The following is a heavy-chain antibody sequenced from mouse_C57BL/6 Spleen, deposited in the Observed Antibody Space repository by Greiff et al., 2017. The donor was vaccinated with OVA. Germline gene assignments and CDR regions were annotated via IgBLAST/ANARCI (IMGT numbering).Heavy chain of an antibody. Sequence: EVKLVESGPGLVKPSQSLSLTCSVTGYSITSGYYWNWIRQFPGNKLEWMGYISYDGSNNYNPSLKNRISITRDTSKNQFFLKLNSVTTEDTATYYCAREEGDLYAMDYWGQGTSVTVSS. CDR1: GYSITSGYY. CDR3: AREEGDLYAMDY. D-gene: IGHD3-3*01. V-gene: IGHV3-6*01. J-gene: IGHJ4*01. CDR2: ISYDGSN.